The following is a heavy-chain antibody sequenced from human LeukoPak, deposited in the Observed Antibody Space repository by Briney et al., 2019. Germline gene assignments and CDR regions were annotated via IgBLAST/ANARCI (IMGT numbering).Heavy chain of an antibody. J-gene: IGHJ4*02. CDR3: ARARRYAPFDY. CDR2: FYTSGCT. CDR1: GCSISSGSYY. V-gene: IGHV4-61*02. Sequence: PSETLSLTCTVSGCSISSGSYYWSWIRQPAGKGLEWIGRFYTSGCTNYNPSLKSRVTISVDTSKNQFSLKLSSVTAADTAVYYCARARRYAPFDYWGQGTLVTVSS. D-gene: IGHD2-2*01.